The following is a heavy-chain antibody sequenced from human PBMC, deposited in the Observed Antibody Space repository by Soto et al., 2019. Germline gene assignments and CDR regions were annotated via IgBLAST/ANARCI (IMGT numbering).Heavy chain of an antibody. D-gene: IGHD3-3*01. V-gene: IGHV4-39*01. Sequence: SETLSLTCTFSGGSISSSSYYLGWIRQPPGKGLEWIGSIYYSGSTYYNPSLKSRVTISVDTSKNQFSLKLSSVTAADTAVYYCARRITIFGVENNWFDPWGQGTLVTVSS. CDR2: IYYSGST. CDR1: GGSISSSSYY. CDR3: ARRITIFGVENNWFDP. J-gene: IGHJ5*02.